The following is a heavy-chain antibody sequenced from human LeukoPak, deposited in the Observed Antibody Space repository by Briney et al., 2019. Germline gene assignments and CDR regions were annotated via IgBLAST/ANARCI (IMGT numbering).Heavy chain of an antibody. V-gene: IGHV4-59*01. J-gene: IGHJ4*02. CDR3: ARGRYSGGWYDY. CDR2: IYYTGST. Sequence: SETLSLTCTVSGGSISTYYWSWIRQPPGKGLEYIADIYYTGSTDYNPSLKSRVSISVDTSKNQFSLELNSVTAADTAVYYCARGRYSGGWYDYWGQGTLVTVSS. D-gene: IGHD6-19*01. CDR1: GGSISTYY.